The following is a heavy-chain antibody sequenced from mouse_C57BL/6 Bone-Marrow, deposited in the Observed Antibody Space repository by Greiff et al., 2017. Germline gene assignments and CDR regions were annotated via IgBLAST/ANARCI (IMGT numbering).Heavy chain of an antibody. J-gene: IGHJ3*01. CDR3: ARHGYIAY. Sequence: EVQRVESGGGLVQPGGSLKLSCAASGFTFRDYYMYWFRQTPEKRLEWVAYISNGGGSTYYPDTVKGRFTISRDNAKNTLYLQRSRLKSEDTAMYYCARHGYIAYWGQGTLVTVSA. D-gene: IGHD1-3*01. CDR1: GFTFRDYY. CDR2: ISNGGGST. V-gene: IGHV5-12*01.